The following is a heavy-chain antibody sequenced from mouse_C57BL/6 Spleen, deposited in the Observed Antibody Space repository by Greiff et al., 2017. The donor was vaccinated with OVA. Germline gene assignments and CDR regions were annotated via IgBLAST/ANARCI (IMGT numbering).Heavy chain of an antibody. V-gene: IGHV3-6*01. CDR3: AGYYGSSDWYFDV. CDR1: GYSITSGYY. CDR2: ISYDGSN. D-gene: IGHD1-1*01. J-gene: IGHJ1*03. Sequence: EVKLQESGPGLVKPSQSLSLTCSVTGYSITSGYYWNWIRQFPGNKLEWMGYISYDGSNNYNPSLKNRISITRDTSKNQFFLKLNSVTTEDTATYYCAGYYGSSDWYFDVWGTGTTVTVSS.